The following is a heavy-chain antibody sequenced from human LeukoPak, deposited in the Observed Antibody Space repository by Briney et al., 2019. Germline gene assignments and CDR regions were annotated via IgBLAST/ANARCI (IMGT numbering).Heavy chain of an antibody. CDR3: AREGEVFGVVIYYFDY. J-gene: IGHJ4*02. V-gene: IGHV1-18*01. D-gene: IGHD3-3*01. CDR1: GYTFTSYG. Sequence: ASVKVSCKASGYTFTSYGISWVRQAPGQGLEWVGWISAYNGNTNYAQKLQGRVTMTTDTSTSTAYMELRSLRSGDTAVYYCAREGEVFGVVIYYFDYWGQGTLVTVSS. CDR2: ISAYNGNT.